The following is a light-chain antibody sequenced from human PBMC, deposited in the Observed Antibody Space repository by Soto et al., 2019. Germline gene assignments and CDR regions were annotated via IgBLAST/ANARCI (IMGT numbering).Light chain of an antibody. J-gene: IGLJ1*01. CDR1: ISDIGTYNY. Sequence: QKITISCTGSISDIGTYNYVSWYRQHSGKAPRLIISDVSDRPSGVSNRFSGSKSGNSASLTISGRQPEDEAHYYSRSYIPPGIIYVFRTGNKVTLL. V-gene: IGLV2-14*03. CDR2: DVS. CDR3: RSYIPPGIIYV.